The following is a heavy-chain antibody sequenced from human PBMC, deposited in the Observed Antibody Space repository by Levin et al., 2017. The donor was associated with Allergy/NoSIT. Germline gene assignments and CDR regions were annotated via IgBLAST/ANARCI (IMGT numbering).Heavy chain of an antibody. CDR2: ISSSSSYI. CDR3: ARDSYYDFWSGYYPYYYYGMDV. J-gene: IGHJ6*02. CDR1: GFTFSSYS. Sequence: GGSLRLSCAASGFTFSSYSMNWVRQAPGKGLEWVSSISSSSSYIYYADSVKGRFTISRDNAKNSLYLQMNSLRAEDTAVYYCARDSYYDFWSGYYPYYYYGMDVWGQGTTVTVSS. V-gene: IGHV3-21*01. D-gene: IGHD3-3*01.